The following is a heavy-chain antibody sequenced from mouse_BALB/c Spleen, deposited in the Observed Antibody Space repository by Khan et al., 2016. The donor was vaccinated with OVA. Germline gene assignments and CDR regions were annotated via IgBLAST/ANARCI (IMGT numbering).Heavy chain of an antibody. V-gene: IGHV3-6*02. D-gene: IGHD2-2*01. CDR3: ASGKWLRAWLAY. CDR1: GYSITSGYY. CDR2: ISYDGNN. J-gene: IGHJ3*01. Sequence: DVQLQESGPGLVKPSQSLSLTCSVTGYSITSGYYWNWIRQFPGNKLEWMGFISYDGNNNFNPSLKNRISITRDTSKNQFFLQLNSVTTEDTGTYFCASGKWLRAWLAYWGQGTLVTVSA.